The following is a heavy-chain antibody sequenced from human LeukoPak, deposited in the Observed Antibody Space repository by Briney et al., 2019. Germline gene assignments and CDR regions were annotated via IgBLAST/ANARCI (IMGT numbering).Heavy chain of an antibody. CDR3: AKGSGWFSHDAFDI. CDR1: GFTFSSYA. CDR2: ITGSGDKT. J-gene: IGHJ3*02. Sequence: GGSLRLSCAASGFTFSSYAMSWVRQAPGQGLEWVSAITGSGDKTYYAVSVKGRFTISRDNSKNTLYLQMNSLRAEDTAVYYCAKGSGWFSHDAFDIWGQGTMVTVSS. D-gene: IGHD6-19*01. V-gene: IGHV3-23*01.